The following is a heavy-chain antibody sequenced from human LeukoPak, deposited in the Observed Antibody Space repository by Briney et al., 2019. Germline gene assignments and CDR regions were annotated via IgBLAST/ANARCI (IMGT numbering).Heavy chain of an antibody. V-gene: IGHV3-23*01. J-gene: IGHJ5*02. CDR1: GLTPSSCA. Sequence: PGGSLRLSCAASGLTPSSCAMSWVRQAPGKGLEWVSAISGSGGSTYYADSVKGRFTISRDNSKNTLYLQMNSLRAEDTAVYYCAKGGGPDYGDSPAGPFDPWGQGTLVTVSS. CDR2: ISGSGGST. CDR3: AKGGGPDYGDSPAGPFDP. D-gene: IGHD4-17*01.